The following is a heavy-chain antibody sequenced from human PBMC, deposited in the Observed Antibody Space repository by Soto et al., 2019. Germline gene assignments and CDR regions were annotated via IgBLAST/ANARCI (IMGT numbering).Heavy chain of an antibody. CDR2: ISAYNGNT. CDR3: ARDNGSGWFVYNWYFDL. V-gene: IGHV1-18*01. CDR1: GYTFTSYG. D-gene: IGHD6-19*01. Sequence: QVQLVQSGAEVKKPGASVKVSCKASGYTFTSYGISWVRQAPGQGLERMGWISAYNGNTNYAQKLQGRVTMTTDTPTSTAYMELRSLRSDDTAVYYCARDNGSGWFVYNWYFDLWGRGTLVTVSS. J-gene: IGHJ2*01.